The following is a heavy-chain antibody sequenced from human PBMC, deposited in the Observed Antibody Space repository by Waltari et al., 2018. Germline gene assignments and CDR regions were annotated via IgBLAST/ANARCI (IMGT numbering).Heavy chain of an antibody. J-gene: IGHJ4*02. D-gene: IGHD3-10*01. CDR1: GISVSSYA. V-gene: IGHV3-30*01. Sequence: QVQLVESGGGVVQPGTSLTLPCAVSGISVSSYAMHWVRQAPGKGLEWVAVISFDGNNIYFADSVKGRFTINRDNSKNTLSLQMNSLTPEDTAIYYCARDGHSYFYGSWSDYWGQGTLVTVSS. CDR2: ISFDGNNI. CDR3: ARDGHSYFYGSWSDY.